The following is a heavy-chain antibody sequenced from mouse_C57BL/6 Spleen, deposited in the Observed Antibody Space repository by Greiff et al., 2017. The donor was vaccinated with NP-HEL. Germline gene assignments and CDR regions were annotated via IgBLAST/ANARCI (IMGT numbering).Heavy chain of an antibody. D-gene: IGHD1-1*01. CDR3: ARGVVAKNFDY. CDR1: GYTFTSYT. CDR2: INPSSGYT. V-gene: IGHV1-4*01. J-gene: IGHJ2*01. Sequence: VKLMESGAELARPGASVKMSCKASGYTFTSYTMHWVKQRPGQGLEWIGYINPSSGYTKYNQKFKDKATLTADKSSSTAYMQLSSLTSEYSAVYYCARGVVAKNFDYWGQGTTLTVSS.